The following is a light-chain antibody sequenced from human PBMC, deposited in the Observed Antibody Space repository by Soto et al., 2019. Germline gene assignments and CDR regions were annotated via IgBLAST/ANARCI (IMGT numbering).Light chain of an antibody. CDR2: DAS. J-gene: IGKJ1*01. CDR1: QSISRW. CDR3: QQYNSYSRK. Sequence: EIQMTQSPSTLSASVGKRGTITCRASQSISRWLVWYQQKPGKAPKLLIYDASSLQSGVPSRFSGSGSGKEFTLTIGSLQPDDLATYYCQQYNSYSRKFSKGTKVDIK. V-gene: IGKV1-5*01.